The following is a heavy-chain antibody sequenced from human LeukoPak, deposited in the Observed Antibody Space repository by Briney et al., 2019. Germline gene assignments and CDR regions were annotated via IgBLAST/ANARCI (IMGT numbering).Heavy chain of an antibody. D-gene: IGHD6-19*01. Sequence: SKTLSLTCTVSGGSINGYYWSWIRQPPGKGPEWIGYIYYSGSTIYNPSLKSRITISVDTSKNQYSLKLSSVTAAETAVYYCARHRISVSGPGCAFDIWGQGTMVTVSS. CDR3: ARHRISVSGPGCAFDI. J-gene: IGHJ3*02. CDR2: IYYSGST. V-gene: IGHV4-59*08. CDR1: GGSINGYY.